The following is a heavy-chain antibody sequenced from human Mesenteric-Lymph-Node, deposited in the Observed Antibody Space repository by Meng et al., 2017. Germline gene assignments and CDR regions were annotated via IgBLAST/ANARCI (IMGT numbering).Heavy chain of an antibody. CDR3: ARGSIDWRMRD. J-gene: IGHJ4*02. CDR1: GVHGESFSTYY. CDR2: INHSGTT. V-gene: IGHV4-34*01. D-gene: IGHD3-9*01. Sequence: SQTLSLTCAVHGVHGESFSTYYWTWIRQPPGKGLEWIGEINHSGTTTYNPSLGSRVTIFLDTSNKQLSLRLTSVTAADTAVYFCARGSIDWRMRDWGQGTLVTVSS.